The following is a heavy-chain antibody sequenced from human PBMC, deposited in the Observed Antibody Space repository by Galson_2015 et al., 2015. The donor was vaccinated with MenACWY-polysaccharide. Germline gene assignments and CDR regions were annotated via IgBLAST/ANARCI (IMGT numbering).Heavy chain of an antibody. V-gene: IGHV3-23*01. D-gene: IGHD3-22*01. CDR2: ISSGSDTA. CDR3: VKGGWADS. J-gene: IGHJ4*02. Sequence: SLRLSCAASGFNFSIYVMTWVRQAPGKGLEWVLAISSGSDTAYYTDSVKGRFTISRDNSKDTVHLQMDSLRAEDTTVYYCVKGGWADSWGQGTLVTVSS. CDR1: GFNFSIYV.